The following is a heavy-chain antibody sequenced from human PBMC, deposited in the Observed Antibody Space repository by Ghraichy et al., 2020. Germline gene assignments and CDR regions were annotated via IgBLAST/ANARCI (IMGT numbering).Heavy chain of an antibody. CDR1: GGSISTLI. V-gene: IGHV4-59*11. J-gene: IGHJ4*02. Sequence: SQTLSLTCTVSGGSISTLIWSWMRQPPGKGLEWIGYISYSGSTNYNPSRKSRVTVSMDTSKNQFSLMLSSVTAADTAVYYCAGRGLTSSRTSIEYLGQGALGTVSS. CDR3: AGRGLTSSRTSIEY. CDR2: ISYSGST. D-gene: IGHD6-13*01.